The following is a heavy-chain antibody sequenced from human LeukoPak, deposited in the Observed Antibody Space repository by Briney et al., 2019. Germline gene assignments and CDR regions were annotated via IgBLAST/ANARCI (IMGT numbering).Heavy chain of an antibody. CDR2: IKQDGSEK. Sequence: PGGSLRLSCAASGFTFSSYWISWVRQAPGKGLEWVANIKQDGSEKYYVDSVKGRFTISRDNAKNSLYLQMNSLRAEDTAVYYCARGANYYGPGQNDYWGQGTLVTVSS. J-gene: IGHJ4*02. D-gene: IGHD3-10*01. CDR3: ARGANYYGPGQNDY. CDR1: GFTFSSYW. V-gene: IGHV3-7*01.